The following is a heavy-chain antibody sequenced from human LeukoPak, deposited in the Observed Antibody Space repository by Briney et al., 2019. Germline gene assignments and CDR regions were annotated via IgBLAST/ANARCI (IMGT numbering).Heavy chain of an antibody. Sequence: GGSLRLSCAASGFTFSSYGMHWVRQAPGKGLEWMAFIGYDGSNKYYADSVKGRFTISRDNSKNTLSLQMNSLRAEDTAVYYCARWSEGSSSWPRDFDYWGQGTLVTVSS. CDR1: GFTFSSYG. CDR3: ARWSEGSSSWPRDFDY. J-gene: IGHJ4*02. D-gene: IGHD6-13*01. V-gene: IGHV3-30*02. CDR2: IGYDGSNK.